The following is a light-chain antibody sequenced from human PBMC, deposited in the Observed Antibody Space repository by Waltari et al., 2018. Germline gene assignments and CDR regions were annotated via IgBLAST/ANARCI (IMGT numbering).Light chain of an antibody. J-gene: IGLJ3*02. CDR2: EDY. CDR1: SGSIASNY. V-gene: IGLV6-57*03. Sequence: NFMLTQPHSVSESPGKTVTISCTRSSGSIASNYVQWFQQRPGSAPTTVIYEDYQRPSGVPDRFSGSIDRSSNSASLTISGLKTEDEADYYCQSYDGINWMFGGGTKLTVL. CDR3: QSYDGINWM.